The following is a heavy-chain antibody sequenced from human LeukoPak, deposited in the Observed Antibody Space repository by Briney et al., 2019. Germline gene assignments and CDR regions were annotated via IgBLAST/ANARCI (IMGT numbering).Heavy chain of an antibody. D-gene: IGHD6-19*01. Sequence: GGSLRLSCAASGFTFSSYWMHWVRQAPGKGLDWVSVISGTGTSTYYADSVRGRFTISRDNSKNTLYLRVNSLRAEDTAVYYCAKNLGSGCYWPVDYWGQGTLVTVSS. CDR3: AKNLGSGCYWPVDY. CDR2: ISGTGTST. J-gene: IGHJ4*02. V-gene: IGHV3-23*01. CDR1: GFTFSSYW.